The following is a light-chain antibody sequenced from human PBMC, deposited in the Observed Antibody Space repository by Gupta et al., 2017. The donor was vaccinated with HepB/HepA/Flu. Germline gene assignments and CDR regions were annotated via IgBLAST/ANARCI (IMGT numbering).Light chain of an antibody. CDR2: DVN. Sequence: HSALTQPASVSGSPGQSITLSCTGTSSDIGFYNYVSWYQQHPGKAPKVMIYDVNSRPSGVSNRFSGSNSGNTASLTISGLQAEDEADYSCSSYTRDSARVVFCGGTKLTVL. CDR3: SSYTRDSARVV. V-gene: IGLV2-14*03. J-gene: IGLJ2*01. CDR1: SSDIGFYNY.